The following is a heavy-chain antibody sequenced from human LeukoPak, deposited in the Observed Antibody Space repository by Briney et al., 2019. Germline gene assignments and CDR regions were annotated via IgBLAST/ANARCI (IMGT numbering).Heavy chain of an antibody. Sequence: PGGSLRLSCAASGFTFSSYAMSWVRQAPGKGLEWVSAISGSGGSTYYADSVKGRFTISRDNSKNTLYLQMNSLRAEDTAVYYCAKDHSFWQDYYDSSGYTFDHWGQGTLVTVSS. CDR3: AKDHSFWQDYYDSSGYTFDH. V-gene: IGHV3-23*01. D-gene: IGHD3-22*01. CDR2: ISGSGGST. J-gene: IGHJ4*02. CDR1: GFTFSSYA.